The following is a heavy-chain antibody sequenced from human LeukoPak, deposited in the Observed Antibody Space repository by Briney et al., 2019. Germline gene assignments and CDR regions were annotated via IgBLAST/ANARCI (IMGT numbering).Heavy chain of an antibody. J-gene: IGHJ6*03. CDR3: ARRNHYFYYMDV. CDR2: IFPSGSA. Sequence: PSETLSLTWTVSGGSISSYYWSWIRQSPVKGLEWIGYIFPSGSAFYNPSLESRVTISLDTSENQFSMRLSSVTAADTAVYYCARRNHYFYYMDVWGKGTTVTVSS. V-gene: IGHV4-4*09. CDR1: GGSISSYY.